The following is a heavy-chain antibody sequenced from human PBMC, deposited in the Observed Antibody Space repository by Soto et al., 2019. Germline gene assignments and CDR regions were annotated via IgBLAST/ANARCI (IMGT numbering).Heavy chain of an antibody. V-gene: IGHV3-30-3*01. J-gene: IGHJ6*02. CDR2: ISYDGSNK. Sequence: QVQLVASGGGVVQPGRSLRLSCAASGFTFSSYAMHWVRQAPGKGLEWVAVISYDGSNKYYADSVKGRFTISRDNSKNTLYLQMNSLRAEDTAVYYCARWAVYCSSTSCYRVPDYYYYYGMDVWGQGTTVTVSS. CDR3: ARWAVYCSSTSCYRVPDYYYYYGMDV. CDR1: GFTFSSYA. D-gene: IGHD2-2*02.